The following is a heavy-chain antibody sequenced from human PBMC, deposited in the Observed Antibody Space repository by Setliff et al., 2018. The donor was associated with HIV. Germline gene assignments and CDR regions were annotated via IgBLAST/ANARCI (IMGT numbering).Heavy chain of an antibody. V-gene: IGHV3-11*04. Sequence: PGGSLRLSCAASGFTFSDYYMSWIRQAPGKGLEWVSYISSSGGTRYYADSVKGRFIISRDNAKNSLYLQMDSLRAEDTAVYYCARNRGRWELLRDYYYYYMDVWGKGTTVTVSS. J-gene: IGHJ6*03. CDR1: GFTFSDYY. CDR2: ISSSGGTR. CDR3: ARNRGRWELLRDYYYYYMDV. D-gene: IGHD1-26*01.